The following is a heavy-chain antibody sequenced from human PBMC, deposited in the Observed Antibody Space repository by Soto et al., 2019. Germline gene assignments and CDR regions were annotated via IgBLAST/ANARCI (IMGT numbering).Heavy chain of an antibody. CDR3: ARLREYSGYDVSGYYYYMDV. J-gene: IGHJ6*03. CDR1: GFTFSSYW. Sequence: GGSLRLSCAASGFTFSSYWMSWVRQAPGKGLEWVANIKQDGSEKYYVDSVKGRFTISRDNAKNSLYLQMNSLRAEDTAVYYCARLREYSGYDVSGYYYYMDVWGKGTTVTVSS. D-gene: IGHD5-12*01. CDR2: IKQDGSEK. V-gene: IGHV3-7*01.